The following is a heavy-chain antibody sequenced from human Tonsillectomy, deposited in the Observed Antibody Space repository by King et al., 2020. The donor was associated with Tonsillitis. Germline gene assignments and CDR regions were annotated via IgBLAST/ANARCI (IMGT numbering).Heavy chain of an antibody. V-gene: IGHV3-30-3*01. CDR1: GFTFSSYA. J-gene: IGHJ5*02. D-gene: IGHD2-2*01. Sequence: VQLVESGGGVVQPGRSLRLSCAASGFTFSSYAMHWVRQAPGKGLEWVAVISYDGSNKYYADSVKGRFTISRDNSKNTLYLQMNSLRAEDTAVYYCARGGDIVVVPAAISLRWFDPWGQGTLVTVSS. CDR3: ARGGDIVVVPAAISLRWFDP. CDR2: ISYDGSNK.